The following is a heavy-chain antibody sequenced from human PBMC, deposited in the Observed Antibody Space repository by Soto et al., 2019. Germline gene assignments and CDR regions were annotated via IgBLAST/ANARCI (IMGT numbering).Heavy chain of an antibody. CDR3: ARYRFSDTWSKFDY. V-gene: IGHV4-31*11. Sequence: SETLSLTCAVCGASISSDAYYWSWIRQHPGKGLEWIGYISYSGSTYYNPSLKSRVTISVDTSKNQFSLKLTSVTAADTAVYYCARYRFSDTWSKFDYWGQGTLVTVSS. CDR1: GASISSDAYY. D-gene: IGHD3-16*02. J-gene: IGHJ4*02. CDR2: ISYSGST.